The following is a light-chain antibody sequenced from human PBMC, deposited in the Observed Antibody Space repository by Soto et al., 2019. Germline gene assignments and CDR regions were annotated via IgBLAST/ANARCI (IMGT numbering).Light chain of an antibody. V-gene: IGKV3-11*01. Sequence: VLTQSPVTLSLSPGDRATLSCRASQSVSTYLAWYRQVPAQPPRLLIYDTTNRAAGIPPRLSGSRSGTDFTLTISSVEPEDFALYYCHQRNTFGQGTRLEIK. CDR2: DTT. J-gene: IGKJ5*01. CDR3: HQRNT. CDR1: QSVSTY.